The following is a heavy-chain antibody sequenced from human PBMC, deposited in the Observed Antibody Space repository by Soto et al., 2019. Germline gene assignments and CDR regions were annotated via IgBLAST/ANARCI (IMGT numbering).Heavy chain of an antibody. D-gene: IGHD2-15*01. V-gene: IGHV1-69*02. CDR3: ARGYCSGGSCYDY. CDR2: IIPILGIA. Sequence: SVKVSCKASGGTFSSYTISWVRQAPGQGLEWMGRIIPILGIANYAQKFQGRVTITADKSTSTAYMELSSLRSEDTAVYYCARGYCSGGSCYDYWGQGTLVTVSS. CDR1: GGTFSSYT. J-gene: IGHJ4*02.